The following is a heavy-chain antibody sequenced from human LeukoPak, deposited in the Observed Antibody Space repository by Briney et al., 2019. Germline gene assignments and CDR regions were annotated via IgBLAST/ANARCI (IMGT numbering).Heavy chain of an antibody. J-gene: IGHJ6*02. CDR2: IYDSGST. V-gene: IGHV4-59*01. CDR1: GGSISSYF. CDR3: ARHDYSYYGMDV. Sequence: SETLSLTCTASGGSISSYFWSWIRQPPGKGLEWIGYIYDSGSTNYNPSLKSRVTISVDTSKNQFSLKLSSVTAGDTAVYYCARHDYSYYGMDVWRQGTTVTVSS.